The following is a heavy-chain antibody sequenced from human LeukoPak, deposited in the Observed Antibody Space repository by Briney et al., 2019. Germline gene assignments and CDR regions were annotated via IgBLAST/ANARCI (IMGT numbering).Heavy chain of an antibody. D-gene: IGHD2-2*01. Sequence: GGSLRLSCAASGFTFSSYGMHWVRQAPGKGLEWVEFIRYDGSNKYYADSVKGRFTISRDNSKNTLYLQMNSLRAEDTAISYCAKTGRCSTGRQVYYNYFMAVWGNRTPVTVSS. CDR1: GFTFSSYG. CDR2: IRYDGSNK. V-gene: IGHV3-30*02. J-gene: IGHJ6*03. CDR3: AKTGRCSTGRQVYYNYFMAV.